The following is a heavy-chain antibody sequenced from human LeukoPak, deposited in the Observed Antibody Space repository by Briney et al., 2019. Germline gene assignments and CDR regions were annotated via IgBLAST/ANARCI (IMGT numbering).Heavy chain of an antibody. D-gene: IGHD3-22*01. CDR2: ISSSSSYI. V-gene: IGHV3-21*04. J-gene: IGHJ3*02. Sequence: PGGSLRLSCAASGFTFSSYSMNWVRQAPGKGLEWVSSISSSSSYIYYADSVKGRFTISRDNSKNTLYLQMNSLRAEDTAVYYCAKDFPVLAITMIVVAPFENAFDIWGQGTMVTVSS. CDR1: GFTFSSYS. CDR3: AKDFPVLAITMIVVAPFENAFDI.